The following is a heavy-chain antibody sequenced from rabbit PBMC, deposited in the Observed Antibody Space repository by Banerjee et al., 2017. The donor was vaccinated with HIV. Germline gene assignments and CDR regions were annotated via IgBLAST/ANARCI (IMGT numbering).Heavy chain of an antibody. D-gene: IGHD1-1*01. CDR1: GFSFGDRDV. CDR3: ARELVGVIGWNFYL. V-gene: IGHV1S45*01. J-gene: IGHJ4*01. Sequence: ESGGDLVKPEGSLKHTCKASGFSFGDRDVMCWVRQAPGKGLEWIDSINAATGKPVYATWAKGRFTISRTSSSTVTLRMTSLTAADRAAYFCARELVGVIGWNFYLWGPGALVTVS. CDR2: INAATGKP.